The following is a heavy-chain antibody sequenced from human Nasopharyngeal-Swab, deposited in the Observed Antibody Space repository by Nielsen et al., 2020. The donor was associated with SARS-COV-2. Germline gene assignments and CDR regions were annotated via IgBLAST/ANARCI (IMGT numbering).Heavy chain of an antibody. Sequence: GGSLRLSCAASGFTFSSYAMHWVRQAPGKGLEGVAVISYDGSNRYYADSVKGRFTISRDNSKNTLYLQMNSLRAEDTAVYYCARDRDYGSGSYFYYYGMDVWGQGTTVTVSS. J-gene: IGHJ6*02. CDR3: ARDRDYGSGSYFYYYGMDV. V-gene: IGHV3-30-3*01. CDR2: ISYDGSNR. CDR1: GFTFSSYA. D-gene: IGHD3-10*01.